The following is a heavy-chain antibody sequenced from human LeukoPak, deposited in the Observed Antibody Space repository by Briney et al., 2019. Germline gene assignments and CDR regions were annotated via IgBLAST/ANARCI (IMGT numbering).Heavy chain of an antibody. CDR1: GGSISSYY. Sequence: SETLPLTCTVSGGSISSYYWSWIRQPPGKGLEWIGYIYYRGSTNYNPSLKSRVTISVDTSKNQFSLKLSSVTAADTAVYYCASPGDSYSSGWYYVYWGQGTLVTVSS. D-gene: IGHD6-19*01. V-gene: IGHV4-59*01. CDR3: ASPGDSYSSGWYYVY. J-gene: IGHJ4*02. CDR2: IYYRGST.